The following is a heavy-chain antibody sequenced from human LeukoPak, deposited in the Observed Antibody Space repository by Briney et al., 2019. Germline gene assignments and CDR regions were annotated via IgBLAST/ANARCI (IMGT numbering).Heavy chain of an antibody. CDR3: ARARTNYYYDSSGYYRDAFDI. Sequence: GGSLRLSCAASGFTFSSYEMNWVRQAPGKGLEWVSYISSSGSTIYYADSVKGRFTISRANAQHSMYLQMSSLRAEDTAVYYCARARTNYYYDSSGYYRDAFDIWGQGTMVTVSS. CDR1: GFTFSSYE. V-gene: IGHV3-48*03. D-gene: IGHD3-22*01. J-gene: IGHJ3*02. CDR2: ISSSGSTI.